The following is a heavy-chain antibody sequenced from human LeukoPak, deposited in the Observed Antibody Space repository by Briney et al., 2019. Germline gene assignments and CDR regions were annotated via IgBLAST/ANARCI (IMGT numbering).Heavy chain of an antibody. J-gene: IGHJ5*02. D-gene: IGHD5-18*01. Sequence: GGSLRLSCAASGFTFSSYAMHWVRQAPGKGLEWVAVISYDGSNKYYADSVKGRFTISRDNSKNTLYLQMNSLRAEDTAVYYFARAIGYSYGYAGWFDPWGQGTLVTVSS. V-gene: IGHV3-30-3*01. CDR3: ARAIGYSYGYAGWFDP. CDR1: GFTFSSYA. CDR2: ISYDGSNK.